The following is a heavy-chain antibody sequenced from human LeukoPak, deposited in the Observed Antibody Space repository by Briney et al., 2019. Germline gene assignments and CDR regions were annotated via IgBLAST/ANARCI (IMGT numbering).Heavy chain of an antibody. CDR3: AKAGGWFGELLQTSADNWFDP. J-gene: IGHJ5*02. V-gene: IGHV3-23*01. CDR1: GFTFSSYG. CDR2: ISGGGGST. Sequence: PGGSLRLSCAASGFTFSSYGMHWVRQAPGKGLEWVSVISGGGGSTYYADSVKGRFTISRDNPKNTLYLQMNSLRAEDTAVYYCAKAGGWFGELLQTSADNWFDPWGQGTLVTVSS. D-gene: IGHD3-10*01.